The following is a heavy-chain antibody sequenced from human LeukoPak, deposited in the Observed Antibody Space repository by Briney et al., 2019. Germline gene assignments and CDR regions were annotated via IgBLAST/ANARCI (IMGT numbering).Heavy chain of an antibody. D-gene: IGHD3-22*01. V-gene: IGHV4-39*07. CDR3: ARVGGYYDSSGYYYPLDAFDI. CDR2: TYYSGST. CDR1: GGSISSSSYY. J-gene: IGHJ3*02. Sequence: SETLSLTCTVSGGSISSSSYYWGWIRQPPGKGLEWIGSTYYSGSTYYNPSLKSRVTISVDTSKNQFSLKLSSVTAADTAVYYCARVGGYYDSSGYYYPLDAFDIWGQGTMVTVSS.